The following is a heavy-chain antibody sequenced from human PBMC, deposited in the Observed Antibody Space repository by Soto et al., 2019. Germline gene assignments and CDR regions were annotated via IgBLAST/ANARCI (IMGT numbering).Heavy chain of an antibody. CDR3: VRGGRGYTRDDVFDI. CDR1: GFTFSSYS. Sequence: EAQLVESGGGLVKPGGSLRLSCVDSGFTFSSYSMNWVRQAPGKGLEWVSSISAFSSPIFYADSVKGRYIIPRDNAKNSLYLQMSSLRAEDTAVYYCVRGGRGYTRDDVFDIWGQGTMVTVSS. V-gene: IGHV3-21*06. CDR2: ISAFSSPI. J-gene: IGHJ3*02. D-gene: IGHD2-2*02.